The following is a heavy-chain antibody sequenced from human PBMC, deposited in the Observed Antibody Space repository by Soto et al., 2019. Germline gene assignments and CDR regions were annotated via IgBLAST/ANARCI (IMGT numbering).Heavy chain of an antibody. D-gene: IGHD4-4*01. CDR3: VKPPVITASYYYYDMDV. J-gene: IGHJ6*02. Sequence: GGSLRHSCAASGFTFSTYPMSGVRQAPGKGLEWVSGISVSGISTYYTDSVKGRFTISRDNSKNTVFLQMNSLRDEDTAVYYCVKPPVITASYYYYDMDVWGQGTTVTVSS. V-gene: IGHV3-23*01. CDR2: ISVSGIST. CDR1: GFTFSTYP.